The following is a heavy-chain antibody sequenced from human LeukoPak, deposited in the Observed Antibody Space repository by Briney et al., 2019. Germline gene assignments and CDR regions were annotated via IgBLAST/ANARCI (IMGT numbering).Heavy chain of an antibody. D-gene: IGHD5-12*01. CDR1: GFTFSSYG. J-gene: IGHJ4*02. CDR3: AKGSNRGVATIDY. CDR2: ISYDGSNK. Sequence: PGGSLRLSCAASGFTFSSYGMHWVRQAPGKGLDWVAVISYDGSNKYYADSVKSRFTISRDNSKNTLFLQMNSLRAEDTAVYYCAKGSNRGVATIDYWGQGTLVTVSS. V-gene: IGHV3-30*18.